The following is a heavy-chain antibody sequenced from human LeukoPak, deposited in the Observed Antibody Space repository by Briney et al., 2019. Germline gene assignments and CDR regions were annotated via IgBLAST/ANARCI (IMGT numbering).Heavy chain of an antibody. J-gene: IGHJ4*02. Sequence: SETLSLTWTVSGXSISSYYGSWIRQPPGKGLERIGYIYYSGSTNYNPSLKSRVTISVDTSKNQFSLKLSSVTAADTAVYYCARGPRELDYWGQGTLVTVSS. CDR2: IYYSGST. D-gene: IGHD1-1*01. V-gene: IGHV4-59*01. CDR3: ARGPRELDY. CDR1: GXSISSYY.